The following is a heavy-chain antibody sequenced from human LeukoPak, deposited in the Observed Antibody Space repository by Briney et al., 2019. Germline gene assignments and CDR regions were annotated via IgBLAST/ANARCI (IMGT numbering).Heavy chain of an antibody. D-gene: IGHD3/OR15-3a*01. Sequence: GESLKISCKASGYSFSKFWIGWVRQMPGKGLEWMGIIYPGDSDSKYSPSFQGQVTISVDKSINTASLQWSSLKASDTAIYYCARHEHNHDLLFDYWGQGTLVTVSS. CDR2: IYPGDSDS. CDR3: ARHEHNHDLLFDY. CDR1: GYSFSKFW. V-gene: IGHV5-51*01. J-gene: IGHJ4*02.